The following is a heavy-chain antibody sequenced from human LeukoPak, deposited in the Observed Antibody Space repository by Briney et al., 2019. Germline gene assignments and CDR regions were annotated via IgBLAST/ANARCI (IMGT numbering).Heavy chain of an antibody. V-gene: IGHV1-18*01. CDR3: ASVRIAAAGTRGPGSNWFDP. CDR2: ISAYNGNT. Sequence: ASVKVSCKASGYTFTSYGISWVRQAPGQGLEWMGWISAYNGNTNYAQKLQGRVTMTTDTSTSTAYMELRSLRSEDTAVYYCASVRIAAAGTRGPGSNWFDPWGQGTLVTVSS. J-gene: IGHJ5*02. CDR1: GYTFTSYG. D-gene: IGHD6-13*01.